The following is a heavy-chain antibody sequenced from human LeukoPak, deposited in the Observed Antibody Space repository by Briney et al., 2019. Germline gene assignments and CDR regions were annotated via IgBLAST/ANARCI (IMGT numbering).Heavy chain of an antibody. Sequence: ASVKVSCKASGYTFTNYGINWVRQAPGQGLEWMGWISAYNGNTNYAQNLQGRVTMTTDTSTSTAYMELRSLRSDDTAVYYCARDGSGSHYSHDMDVWGKGTTVTVSS. D-gene: IGHD3-10*01. J-gene: IGHJ6*03. CDR3: ARDGSGSHYSHDMDV. CDR2: ISAYNGNT. CDR1: GYTFTNYG. V-gene: IGHV1-18*01.